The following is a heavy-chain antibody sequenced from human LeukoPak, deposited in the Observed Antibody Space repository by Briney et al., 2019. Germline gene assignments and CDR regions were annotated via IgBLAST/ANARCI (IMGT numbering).Heavy chain of an antibody. CDR2: INHSGST. D-gene: IGHD5-18*01. Sequence: GSLRLSCAASGFTFSSYAMSWIRQPPGKGLEWIGEINHSGSTNYNPSLKSRVTISVDTSKNQFSLKLSSVTAADTAVYYCARRPQGGYSYGYQPRKSAKFDYWGQGTLVTVSS. CDR3: ARRPQGGYSYGYQPRKSAKFDY. J-gene: IGHJ4*02. CDR1: GFTFSSYA. V-gene: IGHV4-34*01.